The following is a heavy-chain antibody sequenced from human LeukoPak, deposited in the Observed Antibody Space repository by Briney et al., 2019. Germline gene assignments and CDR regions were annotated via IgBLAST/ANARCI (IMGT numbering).Heavy chain of an antibody. CDR3: ASTELGYGGNPAFD. V-gene: IGHV1-8*01. CDR2: MNPNSGNT. Sequence: ASVKVSCKASGYTLTSYDINWVRQATGQGLEWMGWMNPNSGNTGYAQKFQGRVTMTRNTSISTAYMELSSLRSEDTAVYYCASTELGYGGNPAFDWGQGTLVTVSS. J-gene: IGHJ4*02. CDR1: GYTLTSYD. D-gene: IGHD4-23*01.